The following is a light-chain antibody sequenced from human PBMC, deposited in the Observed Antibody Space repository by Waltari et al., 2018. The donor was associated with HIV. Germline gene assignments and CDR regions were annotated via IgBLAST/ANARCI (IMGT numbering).Light chain of an antibody. V-gene: IGLV7-43*01. CDR2: SST. CDR1: TGPVGNGHS. J-gene: IGLJ2*01. CDR3: MPFFRTSYI. Sequence: QTVVTQEPSLTVSPGETVTLTCSSATGPVGNGHSVNWFQQKPGQPPRPLIYSSTRRHPLTPERCSGSLVGDRAALTLSNVWPEDQADYFCMPFFRTSYIFGGGTKVTVL.